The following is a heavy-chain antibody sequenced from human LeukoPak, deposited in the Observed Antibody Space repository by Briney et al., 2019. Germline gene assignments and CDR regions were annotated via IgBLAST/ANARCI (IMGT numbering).Heavy chain of an antibody. CDR3: ARGDWYFDL. CDR1: GGSISSYY. V-gene: IGHV4-59*12. CDR2: IYYSGST. J-gene: IGHJ2*01. Sequence: SETLSLTCTVSGGSISSYYWSWIRQPPGKGLEWIGYIYYSGSTNYNPSLKSRVTISVDTSKNQFSPKLTSVTAADTAVYYCARGDWYFDLWGRGTLVTVSS.